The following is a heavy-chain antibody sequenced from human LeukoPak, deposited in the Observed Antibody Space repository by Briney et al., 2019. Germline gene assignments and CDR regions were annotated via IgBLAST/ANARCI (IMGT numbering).Heavy chain of an antibody. J-gene: IGHJ4*02. CDR3: ARGGALYFDY. Sequence: SQTLSLTCAVSGGSISSGGYSWSWIRQPPGKGLEWIGYIYHSGSTYYNPSLKSRVTISVDRSKNQFSLKLSSVTAADTAVYYCARGGALYFDYWGQGTLVTVSS. V-gene: IGHV4-30-2*01. D-gene: IGHD3-16*01. CDR2: IYHSGST. CDR1: GGSISSGGYS.